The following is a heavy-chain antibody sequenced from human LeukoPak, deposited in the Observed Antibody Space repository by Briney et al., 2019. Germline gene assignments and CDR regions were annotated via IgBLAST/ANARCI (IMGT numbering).Heavy chain of an antibody. J-gene: IGHJ6*02. CDR1: GGSISTYY. Sequence: SETLSLTCTVSGGSISTYYWNWIRQPPGKGLEWIGYIYHSGSTNYNPSLQSRVTISVDTSKNQFSLNLNSVTAADTAVYYCARVGSPTPKYYDFWSGYHNYGMDVWGQGTTVTVSS. D-gene: IGHD3-3*01. V-gene: IGHV4-59*01. CDR2: IYHSGST. CDR3: ARVGSPTPKYYDFWSGYHNYGMDV.